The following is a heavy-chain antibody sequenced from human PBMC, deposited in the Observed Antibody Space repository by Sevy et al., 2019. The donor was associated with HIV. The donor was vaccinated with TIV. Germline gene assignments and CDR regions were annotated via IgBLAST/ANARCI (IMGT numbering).Heavy chain of an antibody. CDR1: GGSISSSSYY. CDR2: IYYSGST. Sequence: SETLSLTCTVSGGSISSSSYYWGWIRQPPGKGLEWIGSIYYSGSTYYNPSLKSRVTISVDTSKNQFSLKLSSVTAADTAVYYCARQEGDYHFDHWGQGTLVTVSS. D-gene: IGHD4-17*01. J-gene: IGHJ4*02. V-gene: IGHV4-39*01. CDR3: ARQEGDYHFDH.